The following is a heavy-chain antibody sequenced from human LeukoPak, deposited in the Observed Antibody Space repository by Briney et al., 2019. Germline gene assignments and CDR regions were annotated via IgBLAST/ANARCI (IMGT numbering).Heavy chain of an antibody. CDR1: GFTFRDYW. D-gene: IGHD3-10*01. Sequence: PGGSLRLSCAASGFTFRDYWMSWVRQAPGKGLEWVANIKPDGSEKYYVDSVKGRFTISRDNAKNSLFLQMNSLRAEDTAVYYCAREYGSGSYTGIDYWGQGTLVTVSS. V-gene: IGHV3-7*05. CDR3: AREYGSGSYTGIDY. J-gene: IGHJ4*02. CDR2: IKPDGSEK.